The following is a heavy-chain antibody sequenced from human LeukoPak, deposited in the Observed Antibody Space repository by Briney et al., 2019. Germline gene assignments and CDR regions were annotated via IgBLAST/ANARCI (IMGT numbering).Heavy chain of an antibody. V-gene: IGHV1-69*13. CDR1: GGTFSSYA. CDR2: IIPIFGTA. D-gene: IGHD1-26*01. Sequence: ATVKVSCKASGGTFSSYAISWVRQAPGQGLEWMGGIIPIFGTANYAQKFQGRVTITADESTSTAYMELSSLRSEDTAVYYCARDRGGSYYVGYYYYYMDVWGKGTTVTVSS. CDR3: ARDRGGSYYVGYYYYYMDV. J-gene: IGHJ6*03.